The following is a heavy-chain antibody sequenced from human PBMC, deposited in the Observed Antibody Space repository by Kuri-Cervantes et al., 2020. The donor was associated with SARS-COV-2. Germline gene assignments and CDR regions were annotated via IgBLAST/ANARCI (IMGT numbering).Heavy chain of an antibody. J-gene: IGHJ4*02. D-gene: IGHD6-13*01. CDR3: ARLPIAAAALDY. Sequence: GSLRLSCAVYGGSFSGYYWSWIRQPPGKGLEWIGEINHSGSTNYNLSLKSRVTISVDTSKNQFSLKLSSVTAADTAVYYCARLPIAAAALDYWGQGTLVTVSS. CDR1: GGSFSGYY. V-gene: IGHV4-34*01. CDR2: INHSGST.